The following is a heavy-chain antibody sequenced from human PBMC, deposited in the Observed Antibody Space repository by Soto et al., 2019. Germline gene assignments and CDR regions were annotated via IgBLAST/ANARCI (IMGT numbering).Heavy chain of an antibody. CDR1: GFTFSDFY. CDR2: ISNSGNTI. CDR3: ARANYDILTGYSDY. D-gene: IGHD3-9*01. J-gene: IGHJ4*02. Sequence: PGGSLRLSCAASGFTFSDFYMTWIRQAPGKGLEWVSYISNSGNTIYYSDSVKGRFTISRDNAKNSLYLQMNSLRAEDTAMYYCARANYDILTGYSDYWGQGTLVTVSS. V-gene: IGHV3-11*01.